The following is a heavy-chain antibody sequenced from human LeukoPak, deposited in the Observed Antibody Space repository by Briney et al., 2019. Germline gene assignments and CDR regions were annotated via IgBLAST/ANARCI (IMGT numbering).Heavy chain of an antibody. J-gene: IGHJ4*02. Sequence: SETLSLTCAVYGRSFSGYYWSWIRQPPGKGLEWIGEINHSGSTNYNPSLKSRVTISVDTSKNQFSLKLSSVTAADTAVYYCARATNTMGYWGQGTLVTVSS. D-gene: IGHD2-8*01. CDR1: GRSFSGYY. CDR2: INHSGST. CDR3: ARATNTMGY. V-gene: IGHV4-34*01.